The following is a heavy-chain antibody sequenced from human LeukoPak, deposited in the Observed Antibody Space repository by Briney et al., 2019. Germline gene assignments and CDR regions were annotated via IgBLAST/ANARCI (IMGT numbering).Heavy chain of an antibody. CDR2: IYSGGST. CDR3: ARVGDPYYYDSSGYYFDY. Sequence: GGSLILSCAASGFTVSSNYMSWVRQAPGKGLEWVSVIYSGGSTYYADSVKGRFTISRDNSKNTLYLQMNSLRAEDTAVYYCARVGDPYYYDSSGYYFDYWGQGTLATVSS. J-gene: IGHJ4*02. V-gene: IGHV3-66*01. D-gene: IGHD3-22*01. CDR1: GFTVSSNY.